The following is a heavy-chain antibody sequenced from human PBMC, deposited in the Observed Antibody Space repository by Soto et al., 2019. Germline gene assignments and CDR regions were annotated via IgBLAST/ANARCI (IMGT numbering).Heavy chain of an antibody. CDR3: AKGDLFVGGTIYGMDV. CDR1: TFSSYA. D-gene: IGHD3-16*01. J-gene: IGHJ6*02. CDR2: ISVSGGGT. V-gene: IGHV3-23*01. Sequence: GSLRLSCAVTFSSYAMTWVRQAPGKGLEWVAGISVSGGGTNYAVSVKGRFTISRDNDKNTVYLQMNSLRAEDTAVYYCAKGDLFVGGTIYGMDVWGQGTTVTVSS.